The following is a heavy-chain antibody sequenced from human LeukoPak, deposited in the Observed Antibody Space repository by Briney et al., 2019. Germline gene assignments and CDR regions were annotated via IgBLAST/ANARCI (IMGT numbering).Heavy chain of an antibody. J-gene: IGHJ4*02. V-gene: IGHV1-69*05. Sequence: SVKVSCKASGYTFTGYYMHWVRQAPGQGLEWMGGIIPIFGTANYAQKFQGRVTITTDESTSTAYMELSSLRSEDTAVYYCARSAEYSSSSGYFDYWGQGTLVTVSS. CDR3: ARSAEYSSSSGYFDY. CDR1: GYTFTGYY. D-gene: IGHD6-6*01. CDR2: IIPIFGTA.